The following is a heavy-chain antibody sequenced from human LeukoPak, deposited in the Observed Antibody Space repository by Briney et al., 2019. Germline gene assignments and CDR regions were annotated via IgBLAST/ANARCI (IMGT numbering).Heavy chain of an antibody. V-gene: IGHV1-2*02. CDR3: ARGGGYSSSWYEAY. D-gene: IGHD6-13*01. Sequence: ASVKVSCKASGYTFTDYYIHRVRQAPGQGLEWMGWINPNSGGTNYAQKFQGRVTMTSDTSISTAYMELSGLTSDDTALYYCARGGGYSSSWYEAYWGQGTLVTVSS. CDR1: GYTFTDYY. CDR2: INPNSGGT. J-gene: IGHJ4*02.